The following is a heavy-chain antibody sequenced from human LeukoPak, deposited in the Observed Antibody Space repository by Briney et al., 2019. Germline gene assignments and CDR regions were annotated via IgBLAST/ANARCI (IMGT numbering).Heavy chain of an antibody. J-gene: IGHJ4*02. D-gene: IGHD3-3*01. V-gene: IGHV4-39*07. Sequence: SETLSLTCTVSGDSISSTNYYWGWIRQPPGKGLEWIGSVYYSGSTFNNPSLKSRVTISVDTSKNQFSLKLSSVTAADTAVYYCARALRFLDYWGQGTLVTVSS. CDR3: ARALRFLDY. CDR1: GDSISSTNYY. CDR2: VYYSGST.